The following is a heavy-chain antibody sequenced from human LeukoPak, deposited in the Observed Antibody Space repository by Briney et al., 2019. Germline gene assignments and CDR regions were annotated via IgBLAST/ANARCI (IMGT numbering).Heavy chain of an antibody. CDR2: IYYSGFT. J-gene: IGHJ4*02. V-gene: IGHV4-59*01. CDR3: GGVFSGRRPFEL. D-gene: IGHD3-10*01. Sequence: PSETLSLTCTVPGDSINSYYWNWVRQPPGKGLEWVGYIYYSGFTNYNPYLKSRLSTSIDTSKKQFSLRLSSVTAADTAIYYCGGVFSGRRPFELWGKGTLVTVSS. CDR1: GDSINSYY.